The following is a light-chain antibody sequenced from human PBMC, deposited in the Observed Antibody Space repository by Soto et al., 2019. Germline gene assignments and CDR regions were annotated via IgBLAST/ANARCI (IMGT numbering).Light chain of an antibody. CDR2: AAS. V-gene: IGKV1-17*01. J-gene: IGKJ2*01. CDR1: QGIGND. Sequence: DIQMTQSPSSLSASVGDRVTITCRAGQGIGNDLIWFQQRPGKVPKRLIYAASTLDSGVPSRFSGSGSGTEFTLTINSLQPEDFVTYYCLQHTTYPYAFGQGTKLEIK. CDR3: LQHTTYPYA.